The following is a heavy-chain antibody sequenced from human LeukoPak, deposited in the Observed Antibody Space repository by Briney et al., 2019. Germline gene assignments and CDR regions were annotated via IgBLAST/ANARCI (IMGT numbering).Heavy chain of an antibody. J-gene: IGHJ4*02. Sequence: QTGGSLRLSCAASGFTFSSYAMHWVRQAPGKGLEWVAVISYDGSNKYYADSVKGRFTISRDNSKNTLYLQMNSLRAEDTAVYYCARGEAGIAAVDPRFDYWGQGTLVTVSS. CDR2: ISYDGSNK. V-gene: IGHV3-30*04. CDR1: GFTFSSYA. D-gene: IGHD6-13*01. CDR3: ARGEAGIAAVDPRFDY.